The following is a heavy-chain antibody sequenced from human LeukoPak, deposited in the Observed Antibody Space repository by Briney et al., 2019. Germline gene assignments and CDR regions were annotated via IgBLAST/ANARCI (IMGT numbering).Heavy chain of an antibody. V-gene: IGHV4-59*01. CDR1: GGSISSYY. J-gene: IGHJ5*02. CDR2: IYYNGDT. CDR3: VRGPYGSSISNWFDP. D-gene: IGHD3-10*01. Sequence: SETLSLTCTVSGGSISSYYWSWIRQTPGKGLEWIGYIYYNGDTHYNPSLNSRLSMSVDTPKKQFSLNLRSVTAADTAVYYCVRGPYGSSISNWFDPWGQGLLVTVSS.